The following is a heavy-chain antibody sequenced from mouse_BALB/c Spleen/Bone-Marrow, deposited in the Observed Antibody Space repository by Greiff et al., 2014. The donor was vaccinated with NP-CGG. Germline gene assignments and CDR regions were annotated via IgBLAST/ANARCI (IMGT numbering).Heavy chain of an antibody. CDR2: IDPANGNT. Sequence: EVKLMESGAELVKPGASVKLSCTASGFNIKDTYMHWVKQRPEQGLEWIGRIDPANGNTKYDPKFQGKATITADTSSNTAYLQLISLTSEDTAVYYCARYGNYCYAMDYWGQGTSVTVSS. CDR1: GFNIKDTY. V-gene: IGHV14-3*02. D-gene: IGHD2-1*01. CDR3: ARYGNYCYAMDY. J-gene: IGHJ4*01.